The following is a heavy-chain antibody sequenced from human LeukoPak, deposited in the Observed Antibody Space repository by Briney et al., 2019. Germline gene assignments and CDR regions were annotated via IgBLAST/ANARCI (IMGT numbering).Heavy chain of an antibody. CDR2: FDPEDGET. J-gene: IGHJ4*02. CDR1: GYTLTELS. D-gene: IGHD2-2*01. Sequence: ASVKVSCKVSGYTLTELSMHWVRQAPGKGLEWMGGFDPEDGETIYAQKFQGRVTMTEDTSTDTAYMELSSLRSEDTAVYYCATDFRWGYCSSISCSPPGYWGQGTLVTVSS. V-gene: IGHV1-24*01. CDR3: ATDFRWGYCSSISCSPPGY.